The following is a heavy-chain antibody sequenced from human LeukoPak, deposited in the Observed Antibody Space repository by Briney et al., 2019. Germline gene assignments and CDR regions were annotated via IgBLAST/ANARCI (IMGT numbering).Heavy chain of an antibody. Sequence: GGSLRLSCAASGFTFSSYAMSWVRQAPGKGLEWVSAISGSGGSTYYADSVKGRFTISRDNSKNTLYLQMNSLRAEDTAVYYCAKDLGGLTTVTTYYFDYWGQGTLVTVSP. V-gene: IGHV3-23*01. J-gene: IGHJ4*02. D-gene: IGHD4-17*01. CDR1: GFTFSSYA. CDR3: AKDLGGLTTVTTYYFDY. CDR2: ISGSGGST.